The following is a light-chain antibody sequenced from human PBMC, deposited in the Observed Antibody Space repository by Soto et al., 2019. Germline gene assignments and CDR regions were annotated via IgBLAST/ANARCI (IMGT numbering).Light chain of an antibody. V-gene: IGLV2-14*01. CDR3: NSFTSSTTWV. CDR1: SSDVGSFNY. J-gene: IGLJ3*02. CDR2: DVT. Sequence: QSVLTQPASVSGPPGQSITISCTGTSSDVGSFNYVSWYQQHPGKVPKLMIYDVTNRPSGVSNRFSGSKSGNTASLSISGLQAEDEADYYCNSFTSSTTWVFGGGTKVTVL.